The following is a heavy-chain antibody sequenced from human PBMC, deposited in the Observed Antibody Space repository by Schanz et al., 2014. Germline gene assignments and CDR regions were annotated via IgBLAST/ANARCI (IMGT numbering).Heavy chain of an antibody. CDR1: GFTFRNNW. CDR2: IDGEGTDT. Sequence: EVQLVESGGALVQPGGSLRLSCAASGFTFRNNWMHWFRQGPGKGLSWVSRIDGEGTDTRYADSVKGRFTISRDNARNSVFLQMSSLRADDTAVYYCVRDERISSGVWFDPWGQGTLVTVSS. J-gene: IGHJ5*02. D-gene: IGHD3-22*01. V-gene: IGHV3-74*02. CDR3: VRDERISSGVWFDP.